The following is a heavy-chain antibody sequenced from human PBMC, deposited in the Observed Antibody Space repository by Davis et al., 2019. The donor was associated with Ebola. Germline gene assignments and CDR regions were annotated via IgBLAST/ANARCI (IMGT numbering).Heavy chain of an antibody. CDR1: GFTFSSYA. V-gene: IGHV3-23*01. J-gene: IGHJ6*03. CDR2: ISGTGGAT. Sequence: GESLKISCAASGFTFSSYAMSWVRQAPAKGLEWVSTISGTGGATYYAGSVKGRFTISRDNSKNTLYLQMNSLRAEDTALYYCAKSPRIAAAGHRQPVDVWGKGTRVTVSS. CDR3: AKSPRIAAAGHRQPVDV. D-gene: IGHD6-13*01.